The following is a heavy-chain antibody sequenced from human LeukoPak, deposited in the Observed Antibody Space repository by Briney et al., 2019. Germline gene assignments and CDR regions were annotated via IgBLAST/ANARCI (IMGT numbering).Heavy chain of an antibody. CDR1: GFTFSSYS. CDR3: ARGYCSGGSCYSGLPDY. J-gene: IGHJ4*02. D-gene: IGHD2-15*01. CDR2: INWNGGST. V-gene: IGHV3-20*04. Sequence: GGSLRLSCAASGFTFSSYSMNWVRQAPGKGLEWVSGINWNGGSTGYADSVKGRFTISRDNAKNSLYLQMNSLRAEDTALYYCARGYCSGGSCYSGLPDYWGQGTLVTVSS.